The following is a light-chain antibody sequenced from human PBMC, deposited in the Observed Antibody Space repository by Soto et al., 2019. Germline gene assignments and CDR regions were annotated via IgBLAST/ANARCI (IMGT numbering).Light chain of an antibody. V-gene: IGKV3-20*01. J-gene: IGKJ1*01. CDR2: GAS. Sequence: EIVLTQSPGTLSLSPGERATLSCRASQSVSSSYLAWYQQKPGQAPKLLIFGASIRATDIPDRFSGSGSGTDFTLTISRLEPEDFAMYYCQVYNSSPWTFGQGTKVDI. CDR1: QSVSSSY. CDR3: QVYNSSPWT.